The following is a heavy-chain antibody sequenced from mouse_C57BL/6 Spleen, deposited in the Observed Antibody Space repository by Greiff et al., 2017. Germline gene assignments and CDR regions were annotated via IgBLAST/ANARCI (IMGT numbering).Heavy chain of an antibody. J-gene: IGHJ4*01. Sequence: VKLQESGAELVKPGASVKISCKASGYAFSSYWMNWVKQRPGKGLEWIGQIYPGDGDTNYNGKFKGKATLTADKSSSTAYMQLSSLTSEDSAVYFCARSSGYYAMDYWGQGTSVTVSS. CDR2: IYPGDGDT. CDR3: ARSSGYYAMDY. D-gene: IGHD3-2*02. V-gene: IGHV1-80*01. CDR1: GYAFSSYW.